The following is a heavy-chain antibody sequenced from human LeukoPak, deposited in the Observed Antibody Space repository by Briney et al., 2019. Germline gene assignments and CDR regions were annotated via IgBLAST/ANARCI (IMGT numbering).Heavy chain of an antibody. D-gene: IGHD7-27*01. CDR1: GFTFSSYA. V-gene: IGHV3-30*02. Sequence: GGSLRLSCAASGFTFSSYAMSWVRQAPGKGLEWVAFIRYDGSNKYYADSVKGRFTISRDNSKNTLYLQMNSLRAEDTAVYYCAKDRKANWGWFDYWGQGTLVTVSS. CDR2: IRYDGSNK. J-gene: IGHJ4*02. CDR3: AKDRKANWGWFDY.